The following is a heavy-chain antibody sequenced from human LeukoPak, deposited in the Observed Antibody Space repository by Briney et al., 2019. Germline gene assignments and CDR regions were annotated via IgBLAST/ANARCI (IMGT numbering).Heavy chain of an antibody. CDR1: GGTFSSYA. J-gene: IGHJ6*03. D-gene: IGHD6-19*01. CDR2: IIPILGIA. CDR3: ATGNQSSGWFSLTAGYYYYMDV. V-gene: IGHV1-69*04. Sequence: ASVKVSCKASGGTFSSYAISWVRQAPGQGLEWMGRIIPILGIANYAQKFQGRVTITADESTSTAYMELSSLRSEDTAVYYCATGNQSSGWFSLTAGYYYYMDVWGKGTTVTVSS.